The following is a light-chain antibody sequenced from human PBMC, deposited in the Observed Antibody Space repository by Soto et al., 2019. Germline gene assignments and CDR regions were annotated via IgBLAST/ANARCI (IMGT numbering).Light chain of an antibody. CDR1: QDIRND. CDR3: QQYNSYSPYT. V-gene: IGKV1-17*01. Sequence: DIQMAQSPSSLSASVGDRVTVTCRASQDIRNDLGWYQQKPGRAPKRLIYAASSLQSGVPSRFSGSGSGTEFTLTISSLQPDDFATYYCQQYNSYSPYTFGQGTKLEIK. J-gene: IGKJ2*01. CDR2: AAS.